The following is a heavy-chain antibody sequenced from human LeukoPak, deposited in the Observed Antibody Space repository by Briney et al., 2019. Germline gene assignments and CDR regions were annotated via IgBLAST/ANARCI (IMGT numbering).Heavy chain of an antibody. J-gene: IGHJ4*02. CDR2: ISGSGGST. D-gene: IGHD6-13*01. V-gene: IGHV3-21*01. Sequence: PGGSLRLSCALSGFTLTMYGITWVRQAPQEGLGWVSSISGSGGSTIYTHSVKGRFTISRDNAKTSLYLQMNSLRAEETAVYYCARDAAIGAAVTLFDYWGQGTLVTVSS. CDR3: ARDAAIGAAVTLFDY. CDR1: GFTLTMYG.